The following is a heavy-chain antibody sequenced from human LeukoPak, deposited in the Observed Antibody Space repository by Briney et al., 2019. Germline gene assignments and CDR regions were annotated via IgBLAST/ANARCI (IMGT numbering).Heavy chain of an antibody. CDR3: VRDGGVSGYDLLDY. J-gene: IGHJ4*02. CDR2: INQDGSKE. Sequence: PGGSLRLSCAASGFTFSNYWMTWVRQAPGNGLEWVAHINQDGSKEYYMDSVKARFTISRDNAKNSLSLQMNSLRAEDTAVYYCVRDGGVSGYDLLDYWGQGTLVTVSS. D-gene: IGHD5-12*01. CDR1: GFTFSNYW. V-gene: IGHV3-7*01.